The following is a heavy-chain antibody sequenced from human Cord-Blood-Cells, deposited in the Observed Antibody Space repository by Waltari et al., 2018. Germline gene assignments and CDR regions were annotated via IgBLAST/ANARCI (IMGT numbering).Heavy chain of an antibody. J-gene: IGHJ4*02. Sequence: QVQLVQSGAEVKKPGASVKVSCKASGYTFTSYGISWVRQAPGQGLEWLGWISAYNGNTNYAQKLQGRVTMTTDTSTSTAYMELRSLRSDDTAVYYCARDEVSSSWYGTGRFFDYWGQGTLVTVSS. D-gene: IGHD6-13*01. CDR2: ISAYNGNT. CDR3: ARDEVSSSWYGTGRFFDY. V-gene: IGHV1-18*04. CDR1: GYTFTSYG.